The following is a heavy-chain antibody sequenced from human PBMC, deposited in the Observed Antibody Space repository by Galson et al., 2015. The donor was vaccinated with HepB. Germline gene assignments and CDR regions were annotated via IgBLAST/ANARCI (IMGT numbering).Heavy chain of an antibody. D-gene: IGHD2-2*01. CDR1: GFTFGDYA. J-gene: IGHJ3*02. CDR2: IRSKAYGGTT. Sequence: SLRLSCAASGFTFGDYAMSWFRQAPGKGLEWVGFIRSKAYGGTTEYAASVKGRFTISRDDSKSIAYLQMNSLKTEDTAVYYRTQSHLVVPAAHDAFDIWGQGTMVTVSS. V-gene: IGHV3-49*03. CDR3: TQSHLVVPAAHDAFDI.